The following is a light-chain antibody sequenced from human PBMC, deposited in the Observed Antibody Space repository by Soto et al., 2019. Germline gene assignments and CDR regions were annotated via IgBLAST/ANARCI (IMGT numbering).Light chain of an antibody. J-gene: IGKJ1*01. CDR2: AAS. V-gene: IGKV1-39*01. Sequence: TNSPASLSASVRDRVTITCRASQSISSYLNWYQQKPGKAPKLLIYAASSLQSGVPSRFSGSGSGTDFTLTISSLQPEDFATYYCEQSYSTWTFGHGTNVDVK. CDR1: QSISSY. CDR3: EQSYSTWT.